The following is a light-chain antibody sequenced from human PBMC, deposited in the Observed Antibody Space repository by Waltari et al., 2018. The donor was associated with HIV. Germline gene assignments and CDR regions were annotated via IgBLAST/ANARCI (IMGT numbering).Light chain of an antibody. CDR2: EVT. V-gene: IGLV2-23*02. CDR1: SSNIGSYT. Sequence: QSVLTQPPSASGTPGQRVTISCSGSSSNIGSYTVNWYQQHPGEAPKLIIYEVTKRPSGVSNRFSGSKSGNTASLTISGLQAEDEADYYCCSCPRSGIRYVFGTGTKVTVL. J-gene: IGLJ1*01. CDR3: CSCPRSGIRYV.